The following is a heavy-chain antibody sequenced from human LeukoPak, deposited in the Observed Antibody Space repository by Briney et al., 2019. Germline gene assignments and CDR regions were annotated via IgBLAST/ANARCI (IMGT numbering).Heavy chain of an antibody. J-gene: IGHJ2*01. CDR3: ARHVSVTPWYFDL. V-gene: IGHV4-59*08. D-gene: IGHD4-17*01. Sequence: PSETLSLTCTVSGGSISSYFWSWIRQPPGKALEWIGYIYYAGNTKYSPSLKGRITISVDTSRNQFSLRLSSVTAADTAVYYCARHVSVTPWYFDLWGRGTLVTVSS. CDR2: IYYAGNT. CDR1: GGSISSYF.